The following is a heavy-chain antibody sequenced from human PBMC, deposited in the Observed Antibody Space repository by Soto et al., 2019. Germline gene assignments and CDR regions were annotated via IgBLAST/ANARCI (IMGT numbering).Heavy chain of an antibody. CDR1: GLTLRSYA. Sequence: EGQLLQAGGDLVQPGGSLTLSCAGSGLTLRSYAMTWIRQTAEKGLECVSTISGRSAVPSYAVSVNGRFTVSIDNSKITPYLQINILKPDDTAIYYCAKGGPFTGGFDPWGQGTWVTVSA. CDR3: AKGGPFTGGFDP. J-gene: IGHJ5*02. CDR2: ISGRSAVP. V-gene: IGHV3-23*01. D-gene: IGHD3-16*01.